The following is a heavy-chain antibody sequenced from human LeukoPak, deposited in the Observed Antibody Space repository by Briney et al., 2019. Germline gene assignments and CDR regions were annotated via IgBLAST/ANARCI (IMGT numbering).Heavy chain of an antibody. CDR1: GFTFDDYA. CDR2: ISWNSGSI. V-gene: IGHV3-9*01. CDR3: AKDTYYYGSGSYPPNYYYGMDV. D-gene: IGHD3-10*01. Sequence: GRSLRLSCAASGFTFDDYAMHWVRQAPGKGLEWVSGISWNSGSIGYADSVKGRFTISRDNAKNSLYLQMNSLRAEDTALYYCAKDTYYYGSGSYPPNYYYGMDVWGQGTTVTVSS. J-gene: IGHJ6*02.